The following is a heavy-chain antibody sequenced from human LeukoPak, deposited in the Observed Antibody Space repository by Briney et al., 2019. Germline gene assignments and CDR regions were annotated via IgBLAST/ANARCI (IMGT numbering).Heavy chain of an antibody. CDR3: ARGHLEWLLDWYFDL. J-gene: IGHJ2*01. CDR1: GFTVKDNF. CDR2: IRYDGSNK. D-gene: IGHD3-3*01. V-gene: IGHV3-30*02. Sequence: PGGSLRLSCAASGFTVKDNFMSWVRQAPGKGLEWVAFIRYDGSNKYYADSVKGRFTISRDNSKNTLYLQMNSLRAEDTAVYYCARGHLEWLLDWYFDLWGRGTLVTVSS.